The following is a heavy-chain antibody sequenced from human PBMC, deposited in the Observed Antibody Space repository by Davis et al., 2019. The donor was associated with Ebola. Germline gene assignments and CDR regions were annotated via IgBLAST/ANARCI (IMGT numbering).Heavy chain of an antibody. D-gene: IGHD2-21*02. CDR1: GFTFSSYA. CDR3: GSDNVTAVNYYGMDV. J-gene: IGHJ6*04. CDR2: ISYDGSNK. Sequence: GESLKISCAASGFTFSSYAMHWVRQAPGKGLEWVAVISYDGSNKYYADSVKGRFTISRENSKNTLYLQMNSLRAEDTAVYYCGSDNVTAVNYYGMDVWGKGTTVTVSS. V-gene: IGHV3-30-3*01.